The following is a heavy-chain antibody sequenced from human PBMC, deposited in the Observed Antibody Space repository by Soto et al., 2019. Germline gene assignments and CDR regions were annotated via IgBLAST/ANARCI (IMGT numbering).Heavy chain of an antibody. V-gene: IGHV1-18*01. Sequence: QVQLVQSGAEVKKPGASVKVSCKASGYTFTSYGISWVRQAPGQGLEWMGWISAYNGNTNYAQKLQGRVTMTTDTXTXXAYMELRSLRSDDTAVYYCAVYCSGGSCYGRFFDYWGQGTLVTVSS. J-gene: IGHJ4*02. CDR1: GYTFTSYG. D-gene: IGHD2-15*01. CDR2: ISAYNGNT. CDR3: AVYCSGGSCYGRFFDY.